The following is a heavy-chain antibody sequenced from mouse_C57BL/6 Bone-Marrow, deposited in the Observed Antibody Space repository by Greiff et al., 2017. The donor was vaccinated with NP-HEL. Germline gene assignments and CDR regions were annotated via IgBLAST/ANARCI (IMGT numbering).Heavy chain of an antibody. J-gene: IGHJ4*01. CDR1: GYTFTSYW. V-gene: IGHV1-50*01. D-gene: IGHD1-1*02. CDR2: IDPSDSYT. Sequence: QVQLQQPGAELVKPGASVKLSCKASGYTFTSYWMQWVKQRPGQGLEWIGEIDPSDSYTNYNQKFKGKATLTVDTSSSTAYMQLSSLTSEDSAVYYCARWCYYAMDDWGQGTSVTVSS. CDR3: ARWCYYAMDD.